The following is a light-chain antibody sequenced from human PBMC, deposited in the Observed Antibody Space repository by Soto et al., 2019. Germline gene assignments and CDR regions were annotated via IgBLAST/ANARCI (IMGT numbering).Light chain of an antibody. J-gene: IGLJ3*02. CDR1: RSNIGSNL. V-gene: IGLV1-44*01. CDR3: ASWDDSLKSVL. Sequence: QSVLTQPPSASGTPGQRVSISCSGGRSNIGSNLVSWYQQLPGTAPKLLLYFNDQRPSGVPDRFSGSKSGTSASLAVSELQSEDEADYFCASWDDSLKSVLFGGGTKLTVL. CDR2: FND.